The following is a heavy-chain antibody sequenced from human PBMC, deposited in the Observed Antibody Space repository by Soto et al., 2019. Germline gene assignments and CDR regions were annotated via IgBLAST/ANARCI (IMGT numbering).Heavy chain of an antibody. CDR2: ISGSGGST. D-gene: IGHD2-21*02. CDR1: GFTFSSYA. CDR3: AKVHSCGGDCLSHYYYGMDV. V-gene: IGHV3-23*01. J-gene: IGHJ6*02. Sequence: EVQLLESGGGLVQPGGSLRLSCAASGFTFSSYAMSWVRQAPGKGLEWVSAISGSGGSTYYADSVKGRYTISRDNSKNTLYLQMNSLRVEDTAVYYCAKVHSCGGDCLSHYYYGMDVWGQGTTVTVSS.